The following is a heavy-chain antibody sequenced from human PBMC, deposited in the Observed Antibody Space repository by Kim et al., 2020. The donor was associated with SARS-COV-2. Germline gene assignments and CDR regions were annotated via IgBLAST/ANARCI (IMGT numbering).Heavy chain of an antibody. CDR3: AKDLYGSGSYYNA. V-gene: IGHV3-9*01. D-gene: IGHD3-10*01. CDR2: ISWNSGSI. J-gene: IGHJ5*02. CDR1: GFTFDDYA. Sequence: GGSLRLSCVASGFTFDDYAMHWVRQAPGKGLEWVSGISWNSGSIGYADSVKGRFTISRDNAKNSLYLQMNSLRAEDTALYYCAKDLYGSGSYYNAWGQGTLVTVSS.